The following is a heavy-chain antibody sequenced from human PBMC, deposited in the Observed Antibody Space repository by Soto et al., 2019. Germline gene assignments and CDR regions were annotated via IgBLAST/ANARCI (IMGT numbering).Heavy chain of an antibody. Sequence: QVQLQQWGAGLLKPSETLSLTCAVYGGSFSGYYWSWIRQPPGKGLEWIGEINHRGSTNYNPSLRTAGTISIDTLNNQFSLNLISVTAADTAVYDCARASLTSKDCQPWGRGTLVAFSS. CDR2: INHRGST. D-gene: IGHD2-2*01. V-gene: IGHV4-34*01. CDR3: ARASLTSKDCQP. CDR1: GGSFSGYY. J-gene: IGHJ1*01.